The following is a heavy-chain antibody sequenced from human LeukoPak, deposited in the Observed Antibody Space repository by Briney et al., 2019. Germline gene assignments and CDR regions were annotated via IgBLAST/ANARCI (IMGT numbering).Heavy chain of an antibody. Sequence: GRSLRLSCAASGFTFSSYGMHWVRQAPGKGLEWVAVISYDGSNKYYADSVKGRFTISRDNSKNTLYLQMNSLRAEDTAVYYCARDYYDSSGYYPNYYFDYWGQGTLVTVSS. CDR1: GFTFSSYG. V-gene: IGHV3-30*03. D-gene: IGHD3-22*01. CDR2: ISYDGSNK. CDR3: ARDYYDSSGYYPNYYFDY. J-gene: IGHJ4*02.